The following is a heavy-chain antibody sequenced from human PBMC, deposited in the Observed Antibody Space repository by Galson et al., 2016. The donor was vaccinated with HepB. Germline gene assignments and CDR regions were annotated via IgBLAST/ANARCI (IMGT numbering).Heavy chain of an antibody. J-gene: IGHJ4*02. CDR2: IYWDDDK. CDR1: GFSVTTRGVG. Sequence: PALVKPTQTLTLTCTFSGFSVTTRGVGVGWIRQPPGKAPEWLALIYWDDDKRYSPSLQSRLTITKDTSENQVVLTMTNMDPVDTGTYYCAHRGGYYNSGSYLDFYVWGQGTLVTVSS. V-gene: IGHV2-5*02. D-gene: IGHD3-10*01. CDR3: AHRGGYYNSGSYLDFYV.